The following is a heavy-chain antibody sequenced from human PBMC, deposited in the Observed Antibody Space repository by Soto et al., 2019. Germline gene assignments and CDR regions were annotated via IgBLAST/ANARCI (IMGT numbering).Heavy chain of an antibody. CDR3: ARGGPELATIGSFDY. CDR2: IIPSDGST. CDR1: GYTFTNYY. D-gene: IGHD5-12*01. V-gene: IGHV1-46*01. J-gene: IGHJ4*02. Sequence: QVQVVQSGAEVKKPGASVKVSCKAFGYTFTNYYMHWVRQAPGQGLEWIGRIIPSDGSTNYAQKFQDRVIMTRDTSTSTVYMELNSLRSDDSAVYYCARGGPELATIGSFDYWGQGTLVTVSS.